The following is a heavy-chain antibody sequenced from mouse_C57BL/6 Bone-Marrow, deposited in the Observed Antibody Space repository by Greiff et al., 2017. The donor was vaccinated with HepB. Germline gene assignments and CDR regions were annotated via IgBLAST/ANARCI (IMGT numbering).Heavy chain of an antibody. CDR2: ISYNGSN. CDR1: GYSITSGYY. J-gene: IGHJ4*01. Sequence: LQESRPGLVKPSQSLSPTCSVTGYSITSGYYWNCIRQFPGNKLEGMSYISYNGSNNYNPSLKNRISITRDTSKNQFFLKLNSVTTEDTATYYRARENGSSYVAMDDWGQGTTVTVSS. CDR3: ARENGSSYVAMDD. V-gene: IGHV3-6*01. D-gene: IGHD1-1*01.